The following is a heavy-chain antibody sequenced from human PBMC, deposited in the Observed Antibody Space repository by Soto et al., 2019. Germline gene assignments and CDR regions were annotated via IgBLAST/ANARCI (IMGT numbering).Heavy chain of an antibody. CDR2: ISSSSSYI. D-gene: IGHD2-15*01. CDR1: GFTFSIYS. Sequence: PGGSLRLSCAASGFTFSIYSMNWVRQAPGKGLEWVSSISSSSSYIYYADSVKGRFTISRDNAKNSLYLQMNSLRAEDTAVYYCARARGGSSSVGVDYWGQGTLVTVSS. J-gene: IGHJ4*02. V-gene: IGHV3-21*01. CDR3: ARARGGSSSVGVDY.